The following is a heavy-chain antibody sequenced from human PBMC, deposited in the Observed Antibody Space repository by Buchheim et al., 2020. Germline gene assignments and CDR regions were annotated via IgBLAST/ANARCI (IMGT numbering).Heavy chain of an antibody. CDR3: ARRATFYGDYDSSCYFDY. J-gene: IGHJ4*02. Sequence: QVQLQQWGAGLLKPSETLSLTCAVYGGSFSGYYWSWIRQPPGKGLEWIGEINHSGSTNYNPSLKSRVTISVDTSKNQFSLKLSSVTAADTAVYYCARRATFYGDYDSSCYFDYWGQGTL. D-gene: IGHD4-17*01. CDR2: INHSGST. V-gene: IGHV4-34*01. CDR1: GGSFSGYY.